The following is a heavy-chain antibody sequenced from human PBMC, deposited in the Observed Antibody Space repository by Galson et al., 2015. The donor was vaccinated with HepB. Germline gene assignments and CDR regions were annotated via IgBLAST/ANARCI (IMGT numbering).Heavy chain of an antibody. CDR1: GFTFSSYA. V-gene: IGHV3-30*04. J-gene: IGHJ6*02. D-gene: IGHD6-13*01. CDR2: ISYDGSNK. Sequence: SLRLSCAASGFTFSSYAMHWVRQAPGKGLEWVAVISYDGSNKYYADSVKGRFTISRDNSMNTLYLQMNSLRAEDTAVYYCARDYASSWYFNHYYGMDVWGQGTTVTVSS. CDR3: ARDYASSWYFNHYYGMDV.